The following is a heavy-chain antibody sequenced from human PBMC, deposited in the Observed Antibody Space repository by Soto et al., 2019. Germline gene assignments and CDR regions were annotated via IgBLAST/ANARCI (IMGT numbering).Heavy chain of an antibody. Sequence: QVQLVQSGAEVKKTGASVKVSCKASGYTFIGYYIHWVRQAPGQGLEWMGWINPNSGGTNYAQRFQGWVTMTRDRSISTAYMERSRLKSDDTAVYYWARVGGGLASLGYYGMDVWGQGTTVTVSS. V-gene: IGHV1-2*04. CDR1: GYTFIGYY. CDR2: INPNSGGT. CDR3: ARVGGGLASLGYYGMDV. D-gene: IGHD3-10*01. J-gene: IGHJ6*02.